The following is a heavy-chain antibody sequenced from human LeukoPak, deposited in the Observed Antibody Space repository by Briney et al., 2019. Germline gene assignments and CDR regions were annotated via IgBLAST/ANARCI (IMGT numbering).Heavy chain of an antibody. CDR1: GGSITSSY. J-gene: IGHJ2*01. D-gene: IGHD3-22*01. Sequence: SSETLSLTCSVSGGSITSSYWNWIRQPPGKGLEWIGYFYYRGSTIYDPSLKSRVTISVDTSKNQCSLKVSSVTAADTAVYYCARIPDSSGYLNWYFDLWGRGTLVTVSS. V-gene: IGHV4-59*01. CDR2: FYYRGST. CDR3: ARIPDSSGYLNWYFDL.